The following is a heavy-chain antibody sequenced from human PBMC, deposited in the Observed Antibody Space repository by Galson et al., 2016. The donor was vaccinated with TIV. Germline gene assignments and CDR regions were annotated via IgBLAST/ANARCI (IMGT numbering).Heavy chain of an antibody. CDR1: GFTFSSHA. CDR3: AKIDSSGYNYGGRFVY. CDR2: ISGGGGST. D-gene: IGHD3-22*01. J-gene: IGHJ4*02. V-gene: IGHV3-23*01. Sequence: SLRLSCAASGFTFSSHAITWVRQAPGKGLEWILAISGGGGSTYHTDSLKGRFTISRDNSKNTVFLQMNSLRAEDTAVYYCAKIDSSGYNYGGRFVYWGQGTLVTVSS.